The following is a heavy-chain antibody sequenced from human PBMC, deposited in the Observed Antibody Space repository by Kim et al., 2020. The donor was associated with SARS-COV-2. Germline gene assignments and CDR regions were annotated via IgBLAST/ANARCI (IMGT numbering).Heavy chain of an antibody. CDR2: IIPIFGTA. Sequence: SVKVSCKASGGTFSSYAISWVRQAPGQGLEWMGGIIPIFGTANYAQKFQGRVTITADESTSTAYMELSSLRSEDTAVYYCARDLRSSYGMDVWGQGTTVTVSS. J-gene: IGHJ6*02. V-gene: IGHV1-69*13. CDR1: GGTFSSYA. CDR3: ARDLRSSYGMDV. D-gene: IGHD6-6*01.